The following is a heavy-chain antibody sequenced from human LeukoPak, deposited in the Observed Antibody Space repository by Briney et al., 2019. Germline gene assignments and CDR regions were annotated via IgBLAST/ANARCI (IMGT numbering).Heavy chain of an antibody. V-gene: IGHV1-69*05. CDR3: ARERVSSIAARPFRYYFDY. CDR2: IIPIFGTA. J-gene: IGHJ4*02. CDR1: GGTFSSYA. Sequence: SVKVSCKASGGTFSSYAISWVRQAPGQGLEWMGGIIPIFGTANYAQKFQGRVTTTTDESTSTAYMELSSLRSEDTAVYYCARERVSSIAARPFRYYFDYWGQGTLVTVSS. D-gene: IGHD6-6*01.